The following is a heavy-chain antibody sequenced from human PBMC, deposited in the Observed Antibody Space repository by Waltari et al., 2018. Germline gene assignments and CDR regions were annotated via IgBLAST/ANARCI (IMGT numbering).Heavy chain of an antibody. CDR3: ARAVDYGDYVTWFDP. V-gene: IGHV3-53*02. CDR2: IYSGGST. J-gene: IGHJ5*02. D-gene: IGHD4-17*01. CDR1: GFTVSSNY. Sequence: EVQLVETGGGLIQPGGSLRLSCAASGFTVSSNYMSWVRQAPGKWLEWVSVIYSGGSTYYADSVKGRFTISRDNSKNTLYLQMNSLRAEDTAVYYCARAVDYGDYVTWFDPWGQGTLVTVSS.